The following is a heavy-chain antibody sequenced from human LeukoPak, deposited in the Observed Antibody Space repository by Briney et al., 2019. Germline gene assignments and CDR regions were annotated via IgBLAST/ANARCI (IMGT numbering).Heavy chain of an antibody. V-gene: IGHV3-74*01. CDR2: INSDGSST. D-gene: IGHD3-3*01. CDR1: GFTFSSYW. CDR3: AREVPGYYDFWSGYYNYYYGMDV. Sequence: PGGSLRLSCAASGFTFSSYWMHWVRQAPGKGLVWVSRINSDGSSTSYADSVKGRFTISRDNAKNTLYLQMNSLRAEDTAVYYCAREVPGYYDFWSGYYNYYYGMDVWGQGTTVTVSS. J-gene: IGHJ6*02.